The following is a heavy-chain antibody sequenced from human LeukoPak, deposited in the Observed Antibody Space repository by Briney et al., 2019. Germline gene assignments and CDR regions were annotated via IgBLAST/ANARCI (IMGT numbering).Heavy chain of an antibody. V-gene: IGHV3-23*01. J-gene: IGHJ5*02. D-gene: IGHD6-13*01. CDR3: AKDSRWSLATAGGWFDP. CDR1: GFTFSSYA. CDR2: ISGSGGST. Sequence: GGSLRLFCAASGFTFSSYAMSWVRQAPGKGLEWVSIISGSGGSTYYTDSVEGRFTISRDSSKNTLYLQMSSLRAEDTAVYYCAKDSRWSLATAGGWFDPWGQGTLVTVSS.